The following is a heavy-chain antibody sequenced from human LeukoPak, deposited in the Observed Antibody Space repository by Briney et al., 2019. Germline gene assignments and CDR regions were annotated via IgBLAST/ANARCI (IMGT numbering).Heavy chain of an antibody. V-gene: IGHV1-69*04. D-gene: IGHD6-13*01. CDR2: IIPILGIA. J-gene: IGHJ4*02. Sequence: ASVKVSCKASGGTFSSYAISWVRQAPGQGLEWMGRIIPILGIANYAQKFQGRVTIPADKSTSTAYMELSSLRSEDTAVYYCARDNAAGQPEAIDYWGQGTLVTVSS. CDR1: GGTFSSYA. CDR3: ARDNAAGQPEAIDY.